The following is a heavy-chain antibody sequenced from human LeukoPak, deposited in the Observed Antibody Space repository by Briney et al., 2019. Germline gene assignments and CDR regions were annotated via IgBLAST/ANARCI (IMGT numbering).Heavy chain of an antibody. J-gene: IGHJ4*02. D-gene: IGHD3-22*01. CDR2: IKQDGSEK. Sequence: PGGSLRLSCGASGFTFNIYSMNWVRQAPGKGLEWVANIKQDGSEKYYVDSVKGRFIISRDNAKNSLYLQMNSLRAEDTAVYYCARDFGDSSGYYYALDYWGQGTLVTVSS. CDR1: GFTFNIYS. CDR3: ARDFGDSSGYYYALDY. V-gene: IGHV3-7*04.